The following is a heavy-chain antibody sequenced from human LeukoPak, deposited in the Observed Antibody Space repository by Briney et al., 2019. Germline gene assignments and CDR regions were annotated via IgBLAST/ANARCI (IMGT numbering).Heavy chain of an antibody. CDR3: TTQLLYEHNFDY. CDR1: GFTFSDAW. D-gene: IGHD2-2*02. V-gene: IGHV3-15*01. Sequence: PGGSLRLSCAASGFTFSDAWMSWVRQTPGKGLEWVGRIKSNTDGGTTDFAAPVKGRFTISRDDSENALYLQMNSLKTEDTAVYYCTTQLLYEHNFDYWGRGTLVTVSS. J-gene: IGHJ4*02. CDR2: IKSNTDGGTT.